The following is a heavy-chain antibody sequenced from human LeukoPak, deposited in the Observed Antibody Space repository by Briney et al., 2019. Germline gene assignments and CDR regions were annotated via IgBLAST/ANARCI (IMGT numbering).Heavy chain of an antibody. CDR3: ASGVIAAAGTRGYYYYYGMDV. D-gene: IGHD6-13*01. CDR2: IYYSGST. Sequence: SETLSLTCTVSGGSISSGGYYWSWIRQPPGKGLEWIGSIYYSGSTYYNPSLKSRVTISVDTSKNQFSLKLSSVTAADTAVYCCASGVIAAAGTRGYYYYYGMDVWGQGTTVTVSS. J-gene: IGHJ6*02. V-gene: IGHV4-39*01. CDR1: GGSISSGGYY.